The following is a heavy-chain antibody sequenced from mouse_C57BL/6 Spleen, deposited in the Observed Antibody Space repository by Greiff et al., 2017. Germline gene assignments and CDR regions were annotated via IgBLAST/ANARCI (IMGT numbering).Heavy chain of an antibody. CDR3: TTYYYGSSIDY. J-gene: IGHJ2*01. D-gene: IGHD1-1*01. CDR1: GFNIKDDY. CDR2: IDPENGDT. V-gene: IGHV14-4*01. Sequence: VQLKQSGAELVRPGASVKLSCTASGFNIKDDYMHWVKQRPEQGLEWIGWIDPENGDTEYASKFQGKATITADTSSNTAYLQLSSLTSEDTAVYYCTTYYYGSSIDYWGQGTTLTVSS.